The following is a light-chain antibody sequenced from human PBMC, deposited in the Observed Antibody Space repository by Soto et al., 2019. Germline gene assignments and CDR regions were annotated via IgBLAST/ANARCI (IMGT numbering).Light chain of an antibody. CDR1: QDITKY. J-gene: IGKJ2*01. CDR2: DAS. Sequence: DIQMTQSPSSLSASVGDRVAITCQASQDITKYLNWYQQKPGRAPKLLIYDASNLETGVPSRFSGTGSGTYFTVTISSLQPEDFATYYCQQYDNVPYTFGQGTKLEIK. V-gene: IGKV1-33*01. CDR3: QQYDNVPYT.